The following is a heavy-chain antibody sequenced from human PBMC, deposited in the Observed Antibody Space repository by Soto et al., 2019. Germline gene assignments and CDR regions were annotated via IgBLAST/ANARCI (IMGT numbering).Heavy chain of an antibody. CDR3: AKLPLTLVVVAPYWYFDL. CDR2: ISGSGGST. V-gene: IGHV3-23*01. D-gene: IGHD2-15*01. CDR1: GFTFSSYA. J-gene: IGHJ2*01. Sequence: EVQLLESGGGLVQPGGSLRLSCAASGFTFSSYAMSWFRQAPGKGLEWVSAISGSGGSTYYADSVKGRFTISRDNSKNTLYLQMNSLRAEDTAVYYCAKLPLTLVVVAPYWYFDLWGRGTLVTVSS.